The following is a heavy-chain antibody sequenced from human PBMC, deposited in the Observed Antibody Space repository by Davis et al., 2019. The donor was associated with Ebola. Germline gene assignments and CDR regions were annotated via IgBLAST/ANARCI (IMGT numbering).Heavy chain of an antibody. CDR2: IIPIFGTA. Sequence: AASVKVSCKASGGTFSSYAISWVRQAPGQGLEWMGGIIPIFGTANYAQKLQGRVTMTTDTSTSTAYMELRSLRSDDTAVYYCARDRGFNWFDPWGQGTLVTVSS. CDR1: GGTFSSYA. V-gene: IGHV1-69*05. J-gene: IGHJ5*02. CDR3: ARDRGFNWFDP. D-gene: IGHD3-16*01.